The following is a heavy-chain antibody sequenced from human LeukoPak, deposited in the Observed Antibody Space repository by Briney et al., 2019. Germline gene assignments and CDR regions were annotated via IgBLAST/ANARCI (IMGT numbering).Heavy chain of an antibody. CDR3: ARHLTSGTTHVFDI. V-gene: IGHV4-39*01. CDR1: GGSISSSSYY. Sequence: SETLSLTCTVSGGSISSSSYYWGWIRQPTGKGLEWFGSIYYSGSTYYNPSTKSRVSISVDTSKNQFSLKLRYVTAADTAVYYCARHLTSGTTHVFDICGQGTGVTVSS. CDR2: IYYSGST. J-gene: IGHJ3*02. D-gene: IGHD1-1*01.